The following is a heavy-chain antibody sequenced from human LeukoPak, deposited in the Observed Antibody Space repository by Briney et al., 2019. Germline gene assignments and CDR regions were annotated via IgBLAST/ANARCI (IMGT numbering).Heavy chain of an antibody. CDR1: GGSISSSSYY. D-gene: IGHD2-21*02. CDR2: IYYSGST. V-gene: IGHV4-39*07. Sequence: PSETLSLTCTVSGGSISSSSYYWGWIRQPPGKGLEWIGSIYYSGSTYYNPSLKSRVTISVDTSKNQFSLKLSSVTAADTAVYYCARGVCGGDCYWAYYYYYYMDVWGQGTTVAVSS. J-gene: IGHJ6*03. CDR3: ARGVCGGDCYWAYYYYYYMDV.